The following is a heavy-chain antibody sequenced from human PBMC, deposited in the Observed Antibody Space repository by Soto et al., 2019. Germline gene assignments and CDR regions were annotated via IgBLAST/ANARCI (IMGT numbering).Heavy chain of an antibody. CDR2: ISAYNGNT. J-gene: IGHJ6*02. V-gene: IGHV1-18*01. Sequence: ASVKVSCKASGYTFTSYGISWVRQAPGQGLEWMGWISAYNGNTNYAQKLQGRVTMTTDTSTSTAYMELRSLRSDDTAVYYCARDPSITIFGVVIHYYYYGMDLWGQGTTVTVSS. CDR3: ARDPSITIFGVVIHYYYYGMDL. CDR1: GYTFTSYG. D-gene: IGHD3-3*01.